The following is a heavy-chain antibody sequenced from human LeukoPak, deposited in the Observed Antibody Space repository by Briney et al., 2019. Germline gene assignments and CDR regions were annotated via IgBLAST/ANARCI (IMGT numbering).Heavy chain of an antibody. V-gene: IGHV3-23*01. CDR2: LSGSVGTT. J-gene: IGHJ5*02. CDR3: AKMYNWNPGNWFDP. D-gene: IGHD1-20*01. Sequence: GGSLRLSCAASRFTFSSYAMTWVRQAPGKGLEWVSALSGSVGTTYYADSVKGRFTISRDNSHNTLYLQMNSLRAEDTAIYYCAKMYNWNPGNWFDPWGQGTLVTVSS. CDR1: RFTFSSYA.